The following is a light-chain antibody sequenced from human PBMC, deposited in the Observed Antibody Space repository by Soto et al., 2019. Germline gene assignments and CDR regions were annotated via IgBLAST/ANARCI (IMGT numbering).Light chain of an antibody. J-gene: IGKJ5*01. V-gene: IGKV1-9*01. CDR3: QQLNSYPRIT. CDR2: AAS. Sequence: DIQLTQSPSFLSASVGDRVTITCRASQGINSYLAWYQQKPGKAPKLLIYAASTLQSGVPSRFSGSGSGTEFTLTINSLQPEDFATYYCQQLNSYPRITFGQGTRLEIK. CDR1: QGINSY.